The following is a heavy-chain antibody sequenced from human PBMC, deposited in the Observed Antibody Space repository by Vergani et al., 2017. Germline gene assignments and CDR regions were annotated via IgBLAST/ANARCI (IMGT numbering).Heavy chain of an antibody. CDR2: IDWDNTK. D-gene: IGHD3-10*01. V-gene: IGHV2-70*04. J-gene: IGHJ5*01. Sequence: QVTLKESGPALVKPTQTLTLTCSLSGFSLSSGGMRVSWIRQPPGKALEWLARIDWDNTKVYSSSLKSRLFISKDISKNEVVLTMTNMDPVDTATYYCERISGRTITCHSKACWFDSWGQGVLVAVSS. CDR3: ERISGRTITCHSKACWFDS. CDR1: GFSLSSGGMR.